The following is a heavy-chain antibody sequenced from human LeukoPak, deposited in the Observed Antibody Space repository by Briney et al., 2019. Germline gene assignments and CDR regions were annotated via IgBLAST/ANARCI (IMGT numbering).Heavy chain of an antibody. D-gene: IGHD5-12*01. CDR2: ISYDGSNK. CDR1: GVTFSSYG. Sequence: TWGSLRLSCAASGVTFSSYGMHWVRQAPGKGLEWVAVISYDGSNKYYADSVKGRFTISSNNSKNTLYLQMNSLRAEDTAVYYCAKDLSYSGYDRAFDIWGQGTMVTVSS. J-gene: IGHJ3*02. CDR3: AKDLSYSGYDRAFDI. V-gene: IGHV3-30*18.